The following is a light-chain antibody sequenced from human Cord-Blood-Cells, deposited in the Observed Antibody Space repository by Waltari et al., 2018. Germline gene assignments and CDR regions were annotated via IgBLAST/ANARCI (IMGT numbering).Light chain of an antibody. CDR3: QQIYSTHIT. CDR1: QSISSY. J-gene: IGKJ5*01. Sequence: DIQMTQSPSSLSASVGDRVTITCRASQSISSYLNWYQQKPGKAPKLLIYAASSLQSGVPSMFSGSGSGTDFTLTISSLQPEDFATYYYQQIYSTHITFGQGKRLEIK. CDR2: AAS. V-gene: IGKV1-39*01.